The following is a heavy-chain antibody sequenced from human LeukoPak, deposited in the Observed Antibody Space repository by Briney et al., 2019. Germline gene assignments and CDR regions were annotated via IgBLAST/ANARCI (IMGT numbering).Heavy chain of an antibody. CDR3: ARDFSSGYYPPDAFDI. Sequence: ASVKVSCKASGGTFSSYAISWVRQAPGQGLEWMGWISAYNGNTNYAQKLQGRVTMTTDTSTSTAYMELRSLRSDDTAVYYCARDFSSGYYPPDAFDIWGQGTMVTVSS. J-gene: IGHJ3*02. CDR2: ISAYNGNT. V-gene: IGHV1-18*01. CDR1: GGTFSSYA. D-gene: IGHD3-22*01.